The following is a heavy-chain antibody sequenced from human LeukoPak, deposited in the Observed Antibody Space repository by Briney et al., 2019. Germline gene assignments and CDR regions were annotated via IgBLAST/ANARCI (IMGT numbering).Heavy chain of an antibody. V-gene: IGHV1-69*13. J-gene: IGHJ4*02. D-gene: IGHD3-22*01. CDR2: IIPIFGTA. Sequence: SVKVSCKASGGTFSSYAISWVRQAPGQGLEWMGGIIPIFGTANYAQKFQGRVTITADESTSTAYMELSSLRSEDTAVYYCARAYDSSGYLYYFDYWGQGTLVTVSS. CDR1: GGTFSSYA. CDR3: ARAYDSSGYLYYFDY.